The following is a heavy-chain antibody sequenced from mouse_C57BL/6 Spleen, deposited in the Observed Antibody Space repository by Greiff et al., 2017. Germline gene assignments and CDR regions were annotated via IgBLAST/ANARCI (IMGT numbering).Heavy chain of an antibody. Sequence: VQLQQSVAELVRPGASVKLSCTASGFNIKNTYMHWVKQRPEQGLEWIGRIDPANGNTKYAPKFPGKATITADTSSNTAYLQLSSLTSEDTAIYYCARGNYYGSSYPYAMDYWGQGTSVTVSS. V-gene: IGHV14-3*01. CDR3: ARGNYYGSSYPYAMDY. CDR2: IDPANGNT. D-gene: IGHD1-1*01. CDR1: GFNIKNTY. J-gene: IGHJ4*01.